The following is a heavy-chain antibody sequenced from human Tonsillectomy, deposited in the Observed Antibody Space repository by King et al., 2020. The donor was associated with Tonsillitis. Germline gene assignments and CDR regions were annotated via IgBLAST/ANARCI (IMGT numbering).Heavy chain of an antibody. CDR3: ATGLPHWPYGFDI. V-gene: IGHV1-18*01. J-gene: IGHJ3*02. D-gene: IGHD1-1*01. CDR2: IAAYNGKA. Sequence: QLVQSGPEVKKPGASVKVSCQASGYSFTSYGITWVRQAPGQGLEWVGWIAAYNGKANYAQRLQDRVTLTTDTSTSTAYLELYSLTSDDTAVYFCATGLPHWPYGFDIWGQGTMVTVSS. CDR1: GYSFTSYG.